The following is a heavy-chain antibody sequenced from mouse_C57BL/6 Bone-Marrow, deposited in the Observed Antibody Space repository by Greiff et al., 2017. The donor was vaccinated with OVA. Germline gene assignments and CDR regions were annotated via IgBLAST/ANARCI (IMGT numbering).Heavy chain of an antibody. V-gene: IGHV1-55*01. CDR2: IYPGSGST. D-gene: IGHD2-5*01. Sequence: VQLQQSGAELAKPGASVKLSCKASGYTFTSYWMHWVKQRPGQGLEWIGDIYPGSGSTNYNEKFKSKATLTVDTSSSTAYMQLSSLTSEDSAVYYCARSSYYSNFDYWGQGTTLTVSS. CDR1: GYTFTSYW. J-gene: IGHJ2*01. CDR3: ARSSYYSNFDY.